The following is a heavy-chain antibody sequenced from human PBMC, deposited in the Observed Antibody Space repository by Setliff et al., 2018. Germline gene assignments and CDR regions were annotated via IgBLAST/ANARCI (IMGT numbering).Heavy chain of an antibody. Sequence: ASVKVSCKASGYTFTSYGISWVRQAPGQGLEWMGWISAYNGYTNYAQKLQGRVTMTTDTSTSTAYMELRSLRSDDTAVYYCARGHGTDYNFWSGYPAASFDIWGQGTMVTVSS. D-gene: IGHD3-3*01. CDR1: GYTFTSYG. J-gene: IGHJ3*02. CDR3: ARGHGTDYNFWSGYPAASFDI. CDR2: ISAYNGYT. V-gene: IGHV1-18*01.